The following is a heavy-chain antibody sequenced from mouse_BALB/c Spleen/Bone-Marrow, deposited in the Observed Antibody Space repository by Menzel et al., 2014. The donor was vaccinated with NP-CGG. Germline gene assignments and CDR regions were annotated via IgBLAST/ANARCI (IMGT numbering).Heavy chain of an antibody. J-gene: IGHJ3*01. Sequence: QVQLKQSGAELVRPGASVKLSCKASGYTFTSYWINWVKQRPGQGLEWIGNIYPSDSYTNCNQKFKDKATLTVDKSSSTAYMQLSSPTSEDSAVYYCTSGNYAYWGQGTLVTVSA. CDR3: TSGNYAY. V-gene: IGHV1-69*02. CDR1: GYTFTSYW. CDR2: IYPSDSYT. D-gene: IGHD2-1*01.